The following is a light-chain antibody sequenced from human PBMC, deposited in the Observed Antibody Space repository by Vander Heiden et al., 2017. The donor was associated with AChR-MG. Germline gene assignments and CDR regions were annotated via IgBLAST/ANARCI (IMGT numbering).Light chain of an antibody. V-gene: IGLV2-11*02. CDR1: SSDVGGYAY. CDR2: DVS. Sequence: QSALTQPRPVSGSPGQSVTISCTGTSSDVGGYAYVSWYQQHPGKAPKVIIYDVSKRPSGVPDRFSASQSGNTASLTISGLQAEDEADYHCCSYAGSYTEVFGGGTKLTVL. J-gene: IGLJ2*01. CDR3: CSYAGSYTEV.